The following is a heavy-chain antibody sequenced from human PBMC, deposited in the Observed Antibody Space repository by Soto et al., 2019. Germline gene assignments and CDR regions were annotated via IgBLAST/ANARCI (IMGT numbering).Heavy chain of an antibody. CDR2: IYYSGST. V-gene: IGHV4-31*03. CDR1: GGSISSGGYY. Sequence: TLSLTCTVSGGSISSGGYYGSWIRQHPGKGLEWIGYIYYSGSTYYNPSLKSRVTISVDTSKNQFSLRLSSVTAADTAVYYCARITASALTDYWGRGTLVTVSS. J-gene: IGHJ4*02. CDR3: ARITASALTDY. D-gene: IGHD2-21*01.